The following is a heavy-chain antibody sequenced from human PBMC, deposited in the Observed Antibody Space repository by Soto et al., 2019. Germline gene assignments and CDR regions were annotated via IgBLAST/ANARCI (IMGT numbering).Heavy chain of an antibody. D-gene: IGHD6-13*01. CDR2: ISDSGRI. J-gene: IGHJ3*01. CDR3: ARDRMAAVATEVGFDF. CDR1: GGSISTYF. V-gene: IGHV4-59*01. Sequence: QVQLQESGPGLVKPSETLSLTCAVSGGSISTYFWNWLRQPPGKGLEWIAYISDSGRILYNPSLKSRDTLSLDASKNRCSPRLSSVTAADTAVYYCARDRMAAVATEVGFDFWGQGTMVTVSS.